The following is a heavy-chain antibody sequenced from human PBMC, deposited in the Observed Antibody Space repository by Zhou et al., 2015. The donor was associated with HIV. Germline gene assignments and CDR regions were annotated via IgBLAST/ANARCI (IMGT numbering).Heavy chain of an antibody. V-gene: IGHV1-69*06. Sequence: QVQLVQSGAEVKKPGSSVKVSCRASGGTFSTYGISWVRQAPGQGLEWMGGDHSHSWHNKYAQKFQGRVTITADRSTSTAYMDLRSLRLEDTAVYYCARDRGEATRPGWRYFDLWGRGTLVTVSS. CDR3: ARDRGEATRPGWRYFDL. CDR2: HSHSWHN. CDR1: GGTFSTYG. J-gene: IGHJ2*01. D-gene: IGHD6-6*01.